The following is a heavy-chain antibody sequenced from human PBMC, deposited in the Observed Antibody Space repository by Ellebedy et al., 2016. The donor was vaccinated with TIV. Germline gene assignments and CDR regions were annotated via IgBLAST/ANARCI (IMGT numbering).Heavy chain of an antibody. J-gene: IGHJ4*02. CDR2: IVGSGGGI. V-gene: IGHV3-23*01. D-gene: IGHD5-18*01. Sequence: GESLKISCAASGFTFSRYAMSWVRQAPGKGLEWVSGIVGSGGGISYADSVKGRFTISRYNSKSMVDLQMNSLRPEDTAVYYCAKDRTPGDGYWVFDQWGQGTLVTASS. CDR3: AKDRTPGDGYWVFDQ. CDR1: GFTFSRYA.